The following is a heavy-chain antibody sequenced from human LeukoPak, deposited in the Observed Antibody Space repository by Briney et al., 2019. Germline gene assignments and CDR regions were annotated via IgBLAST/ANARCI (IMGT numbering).Heavy chain of an antibody. J-gene: IGHJ3*02. V-gene: IGHV4/OR15-8*01. CDR3: ARAGRDGYSPASDSFDI. D-gene: IGHD5-24*01. Sequence: PSETLSLTCAVSGASISSNWWNWVRQPPGKGLEWIGEIHHSGSANYNPSLKSRVTVSVDTSGSQFSLKLISVTAADTAVYYCARAGRDGYSPASDSFDIWGQGKTVTVSS. CDR2: IHHSGSA. CDR1: GASISSNW.